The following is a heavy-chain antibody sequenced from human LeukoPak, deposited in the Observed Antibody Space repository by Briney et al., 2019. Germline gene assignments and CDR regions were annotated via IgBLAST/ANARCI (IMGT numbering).Heavy chain of an antibody. CDR1: GYTFTGYY. CDR3: ARGLGYCSGGSCSNDAFDI. Sequence: ASVKVSCKASGYTFTGYYMHWVRQAPGQGLEWMGWISAYNGNTNYAQKLQGRVTMTTDTSTSTAYMELRSLRSDDTAVYYCARGLGYCSGGSCSNDAFDIWGQGTMVTVSS. D-gene: IGHD2-15*01. V-gene: IGHV1-18*04. CDR2: ISAYNGNT. J-gene: IGHJ3*02.